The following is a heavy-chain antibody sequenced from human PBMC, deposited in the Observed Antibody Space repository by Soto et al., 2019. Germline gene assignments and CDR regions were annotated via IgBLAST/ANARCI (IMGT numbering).Heavy chain of an antibody. D-gene: IGHD3-10*01. Sequence: QVQLQESGPGLVKPSETLSLTCTVSGASISSYYWSWIRQPPGKGLEWVGYISYTGSTIYNPSLESRATISLDTSKNQVSLSLNSVTVADTAVYYGASVGELPVWFDPWGRGTLVTVSS. CDR3: ASVGELPVWFDP. J-gene: IGHJ5*02. V-gene: IGHV4-59*13. CDR1: GASISSYY. CDR2: ISYTGST.